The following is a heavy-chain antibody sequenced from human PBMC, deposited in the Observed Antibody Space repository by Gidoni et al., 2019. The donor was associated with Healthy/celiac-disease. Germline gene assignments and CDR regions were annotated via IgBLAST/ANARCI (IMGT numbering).Heavy chain of an antibody. V-gene: IGHV3-21*01. D-gene: IGHD1-20*01. CDR2: ISSSSSYI. CDR3: AREAGMDNWNYFDY. J-gene: IGHJ4*02. CDR1: GCTFSSYS. Sequence: EVQLVESGGGLVKPGGSLRLSCAASGCTFSSYSMNWVRQAPGKGLEWVSSISSSSSYIYYADSVKGRFTIARDNAKNSLYLQMNSLRAEDTAVYYCAREAGMDNWNYFDYWGQGTLVTVSS.